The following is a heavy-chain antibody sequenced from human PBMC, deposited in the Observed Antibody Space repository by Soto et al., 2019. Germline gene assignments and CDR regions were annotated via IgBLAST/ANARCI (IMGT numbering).Heavy chain of an antibody. CDR2: ISGSASSI. CDR3: TRGRPGGWYVEL. J-gene: IGHJ2*01. CDR1: GFNFRSYE. V-gene: IGHV3-48*03. Sequence: EVQLVESGGGLVQPGGSLRLSCAASGFNFRSYEMNWVRQAPGKGLERVSYISGSASSIYYADSVKGRFTISRDNAKNSLYLQMNSLRAEDTAVYYCTRGRPGGWYVELWGRGTRVTVSS. D-gene: IGHD3-10*01.